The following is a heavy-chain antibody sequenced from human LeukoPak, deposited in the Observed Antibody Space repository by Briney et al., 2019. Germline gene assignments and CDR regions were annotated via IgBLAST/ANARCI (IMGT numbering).Heavy chain of an antibody. CDR1: GGSISSGGYS. Sequence: SETLSLTCAVSGGSISSGGYSWSWIRQPPGKGLEWIGYIYHSGSTYYNPSLKSRVTISVDRSKNQFSLKLSSVTAADTAVYYCARGGATIFGVAYFDYWGQGTLVTVSS. CDR3: ARGGATIFGVAYFDY. V-gene: IGHV4-30-2*01. D-gene: IGHD3-3*01. J-gene: IGHJ4*02. CDR2: IYHSGST.